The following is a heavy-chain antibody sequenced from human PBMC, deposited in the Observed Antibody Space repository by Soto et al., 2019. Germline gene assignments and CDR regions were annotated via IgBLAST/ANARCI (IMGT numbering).Heavy chain of an antibody. J-gene: IGHJ4*02. CDR1: GFTFSSYA. CDR2: ISGSGGST. CDR3: AKEGVGSSWYLSLGWVYFDY. V-gene: IGHV3-23*01. D-gene: IGHD6-13*01. Sequence: GGSLRLSCAASGFTFSSYAMSWVRQAPGKGLEWVSAISGSGGSTYYADSVKGRFTISRDNSKNTLYLQMNSLRAEDTAVYYCAKEGVGSSWYLSLGWVYFDYWGQGTLVTVSS.